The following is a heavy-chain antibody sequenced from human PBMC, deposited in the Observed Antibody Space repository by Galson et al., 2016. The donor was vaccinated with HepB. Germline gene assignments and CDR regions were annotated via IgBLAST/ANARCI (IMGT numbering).Heavy chain of an antibody. J-gene: IGHJ6*02. CDR2: ISGSGPST. D-gene: IGHD1-26*01. CDR1: GFTFSDSA. Sequence: SLRLSCAASGFTFSDSAMNWVRQGPGKGLEWVSAISGSGPSTYFADSVKGRFTVSRDNSKNTLYLQMTSLRTEDTARYFCAKESGSYRGAMDFWGQGTTVTVSS. V-gene: IGHV3-23*01. CDR3: AKESGSYRGAMDF.